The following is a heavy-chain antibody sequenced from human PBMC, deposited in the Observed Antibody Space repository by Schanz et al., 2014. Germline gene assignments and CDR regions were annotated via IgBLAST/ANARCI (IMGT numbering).Heavy chain of an antibody. D-gene: IGHD3-22*01. CDR1: GYTFSDYY. CDR3: ARDDRAYYYGMDV. Sequence: QVQLVQSGAEVKKPGASVKVSCKASGYTFSDYYIHWVRQAPGQGLEWMGWINPNTGGTNFAQKFQGWVTVTRDTSISTVYMELSRVTYEDTAVYYCARDDRAYYYGMDVWGQWTTVTVSS. V-gene: IGHV1-2*04. J-gene: IGHJ6*02. CDR2: INPNTGGT.